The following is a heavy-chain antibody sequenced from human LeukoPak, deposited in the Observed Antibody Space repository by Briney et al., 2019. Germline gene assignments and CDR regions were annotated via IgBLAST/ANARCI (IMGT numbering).Heavy chain of an antibody. D-gene: IGHD3-3*01. CDR1: GFTVSSNY. J-gene: IGHJ4*02. V-gene: IGHV3-30*03. CDR2: ISNDGSRK. Sequence: GGSLRLSCEASGFTVSSNYMSWVRQAPGKGLEWVAVISNDGSRKYYAHSVEGRFTISRDNSKNTLYLQMDSLRAEDTAVYYCARDRAWNYFDYWGQGTLVTVSS. CDR3: ARDRAWNYFDY.